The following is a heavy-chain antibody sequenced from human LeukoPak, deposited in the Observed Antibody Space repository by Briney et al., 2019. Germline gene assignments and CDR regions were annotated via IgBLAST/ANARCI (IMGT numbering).Heavy chain of an antibody. J-gene: IGHJ5*02. CDR2: IKQDGSEK. CDR1: GFTFNNYW. V-gene: IGHV3-7*01. D-gene: IGHD2-15*01. Sequence: GGSLRLSCAASGFTFNNYWMSWVRQAPGKGLEWVANIKQDGSEKYYVDSVKGRFTISRDNAKNSLYLQMNSLRAEDTAVYYCAKEIVVNWFDPWGQGTLVTVSS. CDR3: AKEIVVNWFDP.